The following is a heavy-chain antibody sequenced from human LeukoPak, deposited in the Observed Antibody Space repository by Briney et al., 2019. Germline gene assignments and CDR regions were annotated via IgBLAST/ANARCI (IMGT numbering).Heavy chain of an antibody. J-gene: IGHJ6*03. CDR3: ARGGYQLLYPYYYYYMDV. D-gene: IGHD2-2*02. Sequence: ASVKVSCKASGYTFTSYDINWVRQATGQGLEWMGWMNPYSGNTGYAQKFQGGVTITRNTSISTAYMELSSLRSEDTAVYYCARGGYQLLYPYYYYYMDVWGKGTTVTVSS. V-gene: IGHV1-8*03. CDR2: MNPYSGNT. CDR1: GYTFTSYD.